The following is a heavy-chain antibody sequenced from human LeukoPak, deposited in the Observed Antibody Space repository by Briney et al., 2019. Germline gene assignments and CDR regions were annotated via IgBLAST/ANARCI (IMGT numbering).Heavy chain of an antibody. CDR1: GFTFSGYG. Sequence: GGSLRLSCAASGFTFSGYGMHWVRQAPGKGLEWVAVIWYDGSNKYYADSVKGRFTISRDNSKNTLYLQMNSLRAEDTAVYYCARDKASNWYEGNDYWGQGTLVTVAS. CDR2: IWYDGSNK. V-gene: IGHV3-33*01. CDR3: ARDKASNWYEGNDY. D-gene: IGHD6-13*01. J-gene: IGHJ4*02.